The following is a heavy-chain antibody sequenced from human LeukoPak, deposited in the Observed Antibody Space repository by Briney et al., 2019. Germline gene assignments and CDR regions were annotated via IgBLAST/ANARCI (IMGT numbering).Heavy chain of an antibody. D-gene: IGHD3/OR15-3a*01. CDR2: IYSGGST. CDR1: GFTVSSNY. CDR3: ARERDYYFDY. J-gene: IGHJ4*02. V-gene: IGHV3-66*01. Sequence: PGGSLRLSCAASGFTVSSNYMSWVRQAPGKGLEWVSVIYSGGSTYYADSVKGRFTISRDNSKNTLYLQMNSLRAKDTAVYYCARERDYYFDYWGQGTLVTVSS.